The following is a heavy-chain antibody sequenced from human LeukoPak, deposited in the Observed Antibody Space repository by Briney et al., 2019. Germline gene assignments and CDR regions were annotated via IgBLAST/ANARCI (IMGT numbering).Heavy chain of an antibody. CDR2: IYPGDSDT. CDR3: ARKSSTGTPHYYYGMDV. V-gene: IGHV5-51*01. D-gene: IGHD6-13*01. CDR1: GYSFTRYW. J-gene: IGHJ6*02. Sequence: GESLKISCKGSGYSFTRYWIGWVRLLPGKGLEWMGNIYPGDSDTRYSPSFQGQVTISADKSISTAYLQWSSLKASDTAVYYCARKSSTGTPHYYYGMDVWGQGTTVTVSS.